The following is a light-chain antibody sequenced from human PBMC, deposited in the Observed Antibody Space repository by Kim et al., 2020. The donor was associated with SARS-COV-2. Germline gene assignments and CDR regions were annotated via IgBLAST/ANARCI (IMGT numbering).Light chain of an antibody. CDR1: SSDVGGYNY. Sequence: QSALTQPASVSGSPGQSITISYTGTSSDVGGYNYVSWYQQHPGKAPKLMIYDVSKRPSGVSNRFSGSKSGNTASLTISGLQAEDEADYYCSSYTSSSTWVFGGGTKVTVL. V-gene: IGLV2-14*01. CDR2: DVS. J-gene: IGLJ3*02. CDR3: SSYTSSSTWV.